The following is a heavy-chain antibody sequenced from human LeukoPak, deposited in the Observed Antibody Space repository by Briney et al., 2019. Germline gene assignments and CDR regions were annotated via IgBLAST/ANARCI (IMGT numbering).Heavy chain of an antibody. Sequence: SLRLSCAASGFTFDDYAMHWVRQAPGKGLEWVSGISWNSGSIVYADSVEGRFTISRDNAKNSLHLQMNSLRAEDMALYYCAKGDSGYDENYFDYWGQGTLVTVSS. V-gene: IGHV3-9*03. D-gene: IGHD5-12*01. CDR2: ISWNSGSI. CDR1: GFTFDDYA. CDR3: AKGDSGYDENYFDY. J-gene: IGHJ4*02.